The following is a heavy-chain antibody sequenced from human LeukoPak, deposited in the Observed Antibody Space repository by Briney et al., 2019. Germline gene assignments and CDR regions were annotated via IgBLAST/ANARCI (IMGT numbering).Heavy chain of an antibody. Sequence: GGSLRLSCAASGFTVSSNYMSWVRQAPGKGLEWVSVIYSDSTTYYADSVKGRFTISRDNSKNTIYLQMNSLRAEDTAVYYCAVGGGLCFGLVDSWGQGTLVTVSS. J-gene: IGHJ4*02. V-gene: IGHV3-53*01. CDR3: AVGGGLCFGLVDS. CDR2: IYSDSTT. D-gene: IGHD3-10*01. CDR1: GFTVSSNY.